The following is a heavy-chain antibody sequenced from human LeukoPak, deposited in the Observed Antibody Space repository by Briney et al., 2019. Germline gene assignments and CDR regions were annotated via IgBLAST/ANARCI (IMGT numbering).Heavy chain of an antibody. CDR3: ARTYDSSGYPIIDY. V-gene: IGHV1-2*06. CDR2: INPNSGGT. D-gene: IGHD3-22*01. CDR1: GYTFTGYY. J-gene: IGHJ4*02. Sequence: ASVKVSCKASGYTFTGYYLNWVRQAPGQGLEWMGRINPNSGGTNYAQKFQGRVTMTRDTSISTAYMELSRLRSDDTAVYYCARTYDSSGYPIIDYWGQGTLVTVSS.